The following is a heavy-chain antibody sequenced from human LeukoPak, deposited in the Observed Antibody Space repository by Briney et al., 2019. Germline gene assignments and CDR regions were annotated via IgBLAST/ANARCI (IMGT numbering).Heavy chain of an antibody. CDR2: INHSGST. CDR1: GGSISSSNW. Sequence: PSETLSLTCAVSGGSISSSNWWSWIRQPPGKGVEWIGEINHSGSTIYNPSLKSRVTISVDTSKNHFSLKLSSVTAADTAVYYCARLSGWFYYYYMDVWGKGTTVTISS. V-gene: IGHV4-4*02. CDR3: ARLSGWFYYYYMDV. J-gene: IGHJ6*03. D-gene: IGHD6-19*01.